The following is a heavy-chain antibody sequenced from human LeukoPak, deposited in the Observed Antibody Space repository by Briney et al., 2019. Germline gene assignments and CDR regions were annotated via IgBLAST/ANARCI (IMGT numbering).Heavy chain of an antibody. J-gene: IGHJ4*02. CDR2: ISSSSSYI. D-gene: IGHD5-24*01. V-gene: IGHV3-21*01. CDR3: ASLVEMATIPLDY. CDR1: GFTFSSYS. Sequence: GGSLRLSCAASGFTFSSYSMNWVRQAPGKGLEWVSSISSSSSYIYYADSVKGRFTTSRDNAKNSLYLQMNSLRAEDTAVYYCASLVEMATIPLDYWGQGTLVTVSS.